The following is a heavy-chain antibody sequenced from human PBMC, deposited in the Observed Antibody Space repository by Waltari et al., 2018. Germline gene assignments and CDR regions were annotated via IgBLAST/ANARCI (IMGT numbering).Heavy chain of an antibody. D-gene: IGHD6-19*01. V-gene: IGHV4-34*01. Sequence: QVQLQQWGAGLLKPSETLSLTCAVYGGSFSGYYWSWIRQPQGKGLEWIGEINHSGSTNYNPSLKSRVTISVDTSKNQFSLKLSSVTAADTAVYYCARAKIFFYSSGWYYFDYWGQGTLVTVSS. CDR1: GGSFSGYY. CDR3: ARAKIFFYSSGWYYFDY. CDR2: INHSGST. J-gene: IGHJ4*02.